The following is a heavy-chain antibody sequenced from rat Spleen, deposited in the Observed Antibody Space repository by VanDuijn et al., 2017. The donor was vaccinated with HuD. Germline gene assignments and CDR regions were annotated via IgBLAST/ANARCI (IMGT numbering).Heavy chain of an antibody. CDR3: ARHGTINTMVRYYFDY. J-gene: IGHJ2*01. CDR1: GFTFSDYY. V-gene: IGHV5-25*01. D-gene: IGHD1-1*01. Sequence: EVQLVESDGGLVQPGRSLKLSCAASGFTFSDYYMAWVRQAPTKGLEWVASITPGGDNSYYRDSVKGRFTISRDDAKSTLYLQMDSLRSEDTATYYCARHGTINTMVRYYFDYWGQGDMVTVSS. CDR2: ITPGGDNS.